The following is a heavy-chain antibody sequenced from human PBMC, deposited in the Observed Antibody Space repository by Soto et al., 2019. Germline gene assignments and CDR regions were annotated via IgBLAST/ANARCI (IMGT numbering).Heavy chain of an antibody. CDR2: IYYSGST. V-gene: IGHV4-59*01. D-gene: IGHD3-16*01. J-gene: IGHJ3*02. Sequence: ETLSLTCTVSGGSISSYYWSWIRQPPGKGLEWIGYIYYSGSTNYNPSLKSRVTISVDTSKNQFSLKLSSVTAADTAVYYCARGTVITFGGVTTWGAFDIWGQGTMVTVSS. CDR3: ARGTVITFGGVTTWGAFDI. CDR1: GGSISSYY.